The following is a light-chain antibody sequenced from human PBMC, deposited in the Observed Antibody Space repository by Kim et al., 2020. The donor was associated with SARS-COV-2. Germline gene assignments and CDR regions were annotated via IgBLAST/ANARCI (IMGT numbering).Light chain of an antibody. V-gene: IGLV2-14*04. Sequence: GQSITISCTGTSSDVGAYTYVSWYQQHPGKAPKLMIYDVSKWPSGVSNRFSGSKSGNTAFLTISGLQAEDEADYYCSSYTSSSTLVFGGGTKLTVL. CDR3: SSYTSSSTLV. CDR1: SSDVGAYTY. CDR2: DVS. J-gene: IGLJ2*01.